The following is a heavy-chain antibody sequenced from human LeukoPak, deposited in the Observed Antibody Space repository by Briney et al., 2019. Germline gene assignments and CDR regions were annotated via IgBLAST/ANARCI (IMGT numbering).Heavy chain of an antibody. D-gene: IGHD3-22*01. J-gene: IGHJ4*02. Sequence: GGSLRLSCAASGFTFSTYSMNWVRQAPGKGLEWVSYISSSSSTIYYTDSVKGRFTISRDNAKNSLYLQMNSLRTEDTAVYYCARDPGLSGYYSDYWGQGTLVTVSS. CDR2: ISSSSSTI. CDR1: GFTFSTYS. CDR3: ARDPGLSGYYSDY. V-gene: IGHV3-48*01.